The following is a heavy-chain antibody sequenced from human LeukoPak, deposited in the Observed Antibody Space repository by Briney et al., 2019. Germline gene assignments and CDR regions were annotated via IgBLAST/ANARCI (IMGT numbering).Heavy chain of an antibody. V-gene: IGHV4-59*01. Sequence: PSETLSLTCAVYGGSFSGYYWTWIRQPPGKGLERIGHMYYSGTTSYNPSLKSRVTISIDTSNNLFSLRLTSVTAADTAVYYCAGERQFFGESDWGKGTLVTVSS. CDR3: AGERQFFGESD. J-gene: IGHJ4*02. CDR1: GGSFSGYY. CDR2: MYYSGTT. D-gene: IGHD3-10*01.